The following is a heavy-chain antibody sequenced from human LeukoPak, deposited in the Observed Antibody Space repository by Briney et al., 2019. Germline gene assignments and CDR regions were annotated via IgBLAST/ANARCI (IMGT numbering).Heavy chain of an antibody. Sequence: EASVKVSCKASGFTFTDYYIHWMRQAPGRGPEWLGWIIPGSGGTNYAQKFQGRVTLTTDTSISTAYMELSSLRSDDTAVYYCVRNGYCDTTSCYAWFDPWGQGTLVTVSS. V-gene: IGHV1-2*02. D-gene: IGHD2-2*03. CDR1: GFTFTDYY. J-gene: IGHJ5*02. CDR3: VRNGYCDTTSCYAWFDP. CDR2: IIPGSGGT.